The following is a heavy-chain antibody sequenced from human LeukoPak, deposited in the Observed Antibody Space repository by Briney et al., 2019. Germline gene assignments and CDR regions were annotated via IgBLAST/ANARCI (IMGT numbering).Heavy chain of an antibody. CDR2: ISSSGSTI. Sequence: GGSLRLSCAASGFTFSDYCMSWIRQAPGKGLEWVSYISSSGSTIYYADSVKGRFTISRDNAKNSLYLQMNSLRAEDTAVYYCAREYYYGSLHDAFDIWGQGTMFTVSS. D-gene: IGHD3-10*01. V-gene: IGHV3-11*01. CDR1: GFTFSDYC. CDR3: AREYYYGSLHDAFDI. J-gene: IGHJ3*02.